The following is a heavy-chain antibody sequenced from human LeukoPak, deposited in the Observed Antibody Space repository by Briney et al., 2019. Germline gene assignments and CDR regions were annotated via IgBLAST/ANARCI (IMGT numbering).Heavy chain of an antibody. CDR2: IYYSGST. J-gene: IGHJ4*02. D-gene: IGHD5-12*01. V-gene: IGHV4-31*11. Sequence: PSGTLSLTCAVSGGSISSGGYYWSWIRQHPGKGLEWIGYIYYSGSTYYNPSLKSRVTISVDTSKNQFSLKLSSVTAADTAVYYCARETRYSGYDFWGQGTLVTVSS. CDR3: ARETRYSGYDF. CDR1: GGSISSGGYY.